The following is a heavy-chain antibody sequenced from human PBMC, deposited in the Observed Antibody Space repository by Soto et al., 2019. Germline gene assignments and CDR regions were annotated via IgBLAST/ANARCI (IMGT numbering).Heavy chain of an antibody. CDR2: ISYDGSMK. J-gene: IGHJ4*02. CDR1: GFTFSSHS. D-gene: IGHD3-10*01. Sequence: QVQLVESGGGVVQPGRSLRLSCSASGFTFSSHSIQWVCQAPGKGLEWVAVISYDGSMKYYADSVKGRFTISRDNSKNTAYLQMNSLRAEDTAVFYCAREWSTSGDLDYWGQGTLVIVSS. CDR3: AREWSTSGDLDY. V-gene: IGHV3-30-3*01.